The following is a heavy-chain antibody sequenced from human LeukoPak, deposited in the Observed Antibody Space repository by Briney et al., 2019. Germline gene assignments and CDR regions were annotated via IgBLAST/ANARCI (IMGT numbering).Heavy chain of an antibody. V-gene: IGHV4-34*01. J-gene: IGHJ4*02. CDR3: ARAPYVWGSYRYMMDY. D-gene: IGHD3-16*02. CDR1: GGSFSGYY. CDR2: INHSGST. Sequence: PSETLSLTCAVYGGSFSGYYWSWIRRPPGKGVEGIGEINHSGSTNYNPSLKSGVTISVDTSKNQFSLKLSSVTAADTAVYYCARAPYVWGSYRYMMDYWGQGTLVTVSS.